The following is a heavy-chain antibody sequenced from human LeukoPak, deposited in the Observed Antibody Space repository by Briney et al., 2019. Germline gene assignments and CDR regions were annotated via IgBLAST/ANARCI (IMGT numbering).Heavy chain of an antibody. CDR3: ARSSLFGVRGWRFDAFDI. V-gene: IGHV4-59*01. CDR1: GGSISSYY. J-gene: IGHJ3*02. D-gene: IGHD3-10*02. Sequence: SETLSLTCTVSGGSISSYYWSWIRQPPGKGLEWIGYIYYSGSTNYNPSLKSRVTISVDTSKNQFSLKLSSVTAADTAVYYCARSSLFGVRGWRFDAFDIWGQGTMVTVSS. CDR2: IYYSGST.